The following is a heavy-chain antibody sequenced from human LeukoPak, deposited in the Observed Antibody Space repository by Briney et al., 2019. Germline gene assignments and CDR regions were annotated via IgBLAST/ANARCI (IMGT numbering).Heavy chain of an antibody. J-gene: IGHJ6*03. V-gene: IGHV4-61*02. CDR2: IYTSGST. CDR1: GGSISSGSYY. CDR3: ARRSRYRNWRYYSYYMDV. D-gene: IGHD3-3*01. Sequence: SETLSLTCTDSGGSISSGSYYWSWIRQPAGKGLEWIGRIYTSGSTHYNPSLKSRVTISVDTSKNQFSLKLSSVTAADTAVYYCARRSRYRNWRYYSYYMDVWGKGTPVTVSS.